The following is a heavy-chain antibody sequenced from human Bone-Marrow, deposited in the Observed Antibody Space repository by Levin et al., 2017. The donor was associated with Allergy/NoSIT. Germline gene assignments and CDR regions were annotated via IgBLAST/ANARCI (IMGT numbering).Heavy chain of an antibody. D-gene: IGHD7-27*01. CDR3: ARSASGSYWYFDL. Sequence: PSETLSLTCTVSGGSITDSYWSWIRHRPGKGLEWIGFGFYKGNTNYNPSLKSRVTIGVDTSKNQFSLKFTSVTAADTAVYYCARSASGSYWYFDLWGRGTLVTVSS. J-gene: IGHJ2*01. CDR2: GFYKGNT. CDR1: GGSITDSY. V-gene: IGHV4-59*13.